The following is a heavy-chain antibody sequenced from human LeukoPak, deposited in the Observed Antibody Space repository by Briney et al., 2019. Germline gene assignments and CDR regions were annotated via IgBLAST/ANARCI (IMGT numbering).Heavy chain of an antibody. D-gene: IGHD3-22*01. CDR1: GYTFTSYG. CDR3: ARDQYPYYYDSSGYYAFDI. J-gene: IGHJ3*02. CDR2: ISAYNSNT. V-gene: IGHV1-18*01. Sequence: ASVKVSCKASGYTFTSYGISWVRQAPGQGLEWMGWISAYNSNTNYAQKLQGRVTMTTDTSTSTAYMELRSLRSDDTAVYYCARDQYPYYYDSSGYYAFDIWGQGTMVTVSS.